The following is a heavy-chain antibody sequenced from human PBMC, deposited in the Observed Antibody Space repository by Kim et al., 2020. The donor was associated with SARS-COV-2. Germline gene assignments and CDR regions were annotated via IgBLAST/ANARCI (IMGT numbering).Heavy chain of an antibody. J-gene: IGHJ4*02. CDR2: INSDGGST. Sequence: LSLTCAASGFTFSSYWMHWVRQAPGKGLLWVSRINSDGGSTSYADSVKGRFTISRDNAKNTLYLQMNSLRAEDTAVYYCARDGYGDPFDYWGQGALV. CDR1: GFTFSSYW. CDR3: ARDGYGDPFDY. D-gene: IGHD4-17*01. V-gene: IGHV3-74*01.